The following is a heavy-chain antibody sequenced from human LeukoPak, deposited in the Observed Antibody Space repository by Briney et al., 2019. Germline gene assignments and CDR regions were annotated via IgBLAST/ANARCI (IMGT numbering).Heavy chain of an antibody. D-gene: IGHD2-2*01. V-gene: IGHV4-59*12. Sequence: SETLSLTCTVSGGSISSYYWTWIRQPPGKGLEWIGYIYYSGNTSYNPSLKSRVTISVDTSKNQFSLKLSSVTAADTAVYYCAGPSGIVVVPAAIRKNYYYMDVWGKGTTVTVSS. CDR2: IYYSGNT. CDR1: GGSISSYY. J-gene: IGHJ6*03. CDR3: AGPSGIVVVPAAIRKNYYYMDV.